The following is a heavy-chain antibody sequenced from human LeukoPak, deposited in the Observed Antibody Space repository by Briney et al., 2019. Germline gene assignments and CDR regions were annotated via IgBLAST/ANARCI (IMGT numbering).Heavy chain of an antibody. V-gene: IGHV3-74*01. J-gene: IGHJ6*03. CDR3: ARSSVARYYYYYYYMDV. Sequence: GGSLRLSCAASGFTFSSYWMHWVRHAPGKGLVWVSRINSDGSNTRYADSVKGRFTISRDNAKNTLYLQMNSLRAEDTAVYYCARSSVARYYYYYYYMDVWGKGTTVTISS. CDR1: GFTFSSYW. D-gene: IGHD4-23*01. CDR2: INSDGSNT.